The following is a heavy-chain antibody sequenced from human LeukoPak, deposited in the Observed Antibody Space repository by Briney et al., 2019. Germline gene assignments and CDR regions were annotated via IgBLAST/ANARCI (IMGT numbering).Heavy chain of an antibody. V-gene: IGHV1-69*01. J-gene: IGHJ3*02. CDR1: GGTFSSYA. CDR3: ARDSGSVFGYAFDI. CDR2: IIPIFGTA. Sequence: SVKVSCKASGGTFSSYAISWVRQAPGQGLEWMGGIIPIFGTASYAQKFQGRVTITADESTSTAYMELSSLRSEDTAVYYCARDSGSVFGYAFDIWGQGTMVTVSS. D-gene: IGHD5-12*01.